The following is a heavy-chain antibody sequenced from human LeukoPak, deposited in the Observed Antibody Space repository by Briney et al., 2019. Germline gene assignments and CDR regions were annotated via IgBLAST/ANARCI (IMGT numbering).Heavy chain of an antibody. CDR1: GYTFTRHY. V-gene: IGHV1-46*01. J-gene: IGHJ4*02. CDR3: ARAADAGGGYSGYYFDY. D-gene: IGHD5-12*01. CDR2: INASGGST. Sequence: ASVKVSCKASGYTFTRHYMNWVRQAPGQGLEWMGKINASGGSTTYAQKFQGRVTITADKSTSTAYMELSSLRSEDTAVYYCARAADAGGGYSGYYFDYWGQGTLVTVSS.